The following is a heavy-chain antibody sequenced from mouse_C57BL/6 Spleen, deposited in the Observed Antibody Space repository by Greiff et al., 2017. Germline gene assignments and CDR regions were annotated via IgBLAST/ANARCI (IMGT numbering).Heavy chain of an antibody. V-gene: IGHV1-42*01. CDR3: ARKIYYGSYDY. Sequence: EVQRVESGPELVKPGASVKISCKASGYSFTGYYMNWVKQSPDKSLEWIGEINPSTGGTTYNQKFKAKATLTVDKSSSTAYMQLKSLTSEDSAVYYCARKIYYGSYDYWGQGTVVTVSA. J-gene: IGHJ3*01. CDR2: INPSTGGT. D-gene: IGHD2-1*01. CDR1: GYSFTGYY.